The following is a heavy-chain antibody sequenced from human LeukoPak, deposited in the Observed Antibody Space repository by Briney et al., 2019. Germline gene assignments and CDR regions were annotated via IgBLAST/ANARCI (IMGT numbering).Heavy chain of an antibody. CDR3: AREVGTSRAGLAWFEL. CDR2: VSYDGTNK. J-gene: IGHJ3*01. CDR1: GFTFSLYG. Sequence: PGGSLRLSCAVSGFTFSLYGMHWVRQAPGKGLEWVAVVSYDGTNKFYADSVEGRFTISRDGSKNTLYLQMNSLGVEDTAVYYCAREVGTSRAGLAWFELWGQGTMVTVSS. V-gene: IGHV3-30*03. D-gene: IGHD4/OR15-4a*01.